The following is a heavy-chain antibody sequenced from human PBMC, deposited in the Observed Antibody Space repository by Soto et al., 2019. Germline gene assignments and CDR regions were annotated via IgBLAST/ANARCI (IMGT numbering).Heavy chain of an antibody. CDR1: GFTFTNYA. J-gene: IGHJ4*02. Sequence: EVQLLESGGGLVQRGGSLRLSCAASGFTFTNYAMSWVRQAPGKGLEWVSAISGSGGSTYYAGSVKGRFTISRDNYKNTVYLQMSSLRAEDTAVYYCAKGGYDRSAYCDYWGQGTLVTVSS. D-gene: IGHD3-22*01. CDR2: ISGSGGST. V-gene: IGHV3-23*01. CDR3: AKGGYDRSAYCDY.